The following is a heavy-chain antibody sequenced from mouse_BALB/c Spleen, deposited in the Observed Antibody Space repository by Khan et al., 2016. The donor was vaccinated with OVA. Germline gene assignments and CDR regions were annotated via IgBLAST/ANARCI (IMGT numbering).Heavy chain of an antibody. CDR3: ARGFYDGYVAWFAY. V-gene: IGHV1-54*01. Sequence: QVQLKESGTELVRPGTSVKVSCKASGYAFTHYLIEWVKQRPGQGLEWIGVMNPGSGGTNYNEKFEGKATLTADNSSSTAYMHLSSLTSDDSAVYFCARGFYDGYVAWFAYWGQGTLVTVSA. CDR2: MNPGSGGT. D-gene: IGHD2-3*01. J-gene: IGHJ3*01. CDR1: GYAFTHYL.